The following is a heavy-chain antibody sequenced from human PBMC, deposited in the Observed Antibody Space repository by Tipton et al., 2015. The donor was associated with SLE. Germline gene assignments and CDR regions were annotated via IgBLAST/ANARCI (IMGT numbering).Heavy chain of an antibody. CDR3: ARHQSSGPQPYY. CDR1: SDSISSGTYN. V-gene: IGHV4-39*07. Sequence: TLSLTCTVSSDSISSGTYNWGWIRQSPGKGLEWIGSIYYTGSTYYNPSLKSRVTISIDTSQSQFSLKLNSVTAADTAVYYCARHQSSGPQPYYWGQGTLVTVSS. D-gene: IGHD6-19*01. CDR2: IYYTGST. J-gene: IGHJ4*02.